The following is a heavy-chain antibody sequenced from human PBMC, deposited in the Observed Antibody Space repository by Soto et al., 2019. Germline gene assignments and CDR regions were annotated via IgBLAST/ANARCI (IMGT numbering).Heavy chain of an antibody. V-gene: IGHV4-61*08. Sequence: SETLSLTCTVSGGSISSGDYYWSWIRQPPGKGLEWIGYIYYSGSTNYNPSLKSRVTISVDTSKNQFSLKLSSVTAADTAVYYCARAPPHDYGDYYFDYWGQGTLVTVSS. CDR3: ARAPPHDYGDYYFDY. CDR1: GGSISSGDYY. CDR2: IYYSGST. J-gene: IGHJ4*02. D-gene: IGHD4-17*01.